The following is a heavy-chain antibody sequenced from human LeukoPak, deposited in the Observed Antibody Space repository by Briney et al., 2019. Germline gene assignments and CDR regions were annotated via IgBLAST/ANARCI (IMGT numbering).Heavy chain of an antibody. D-gene: IGHD2-8*01. V-gene: IGHV3-30-3*01. Sequence: GGSLRLSCAASGFTFSSYAMHWVRQAPGKGLEWVAVISYDGSNKYYADSVKGRFTISRDNSKNTLYLQMNSLRAEDTAVYYCARSRGLNIPVYDYWGQGTLVTVSS. J-gene: IGHJ4*02. CDR3: ARSRGLNIPVYDY. CDR1: GFTFSSYA. CDR2: ISYDGSNK.